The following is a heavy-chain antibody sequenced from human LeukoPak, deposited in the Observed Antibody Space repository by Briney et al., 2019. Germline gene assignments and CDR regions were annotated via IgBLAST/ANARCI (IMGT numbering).Heavy chain of an antibody. CDR1: GGSISSYY. CDR2: IYYSGST. Sequence: SETLSLTCTVSGGSISSYYWSWIRQPPGKGLEWIGYIYYSGSTNYNPSLKSRVTISVDRSKNQFSLKLSSVTAADTAVYYCARELSGGLDYWGQGTLVTVSS. J-gene: IGHJ4*02. CDR3: ARELSGGLDY. D-gene: IGHD6-25*01. V-gene: IGHV4-59*12.